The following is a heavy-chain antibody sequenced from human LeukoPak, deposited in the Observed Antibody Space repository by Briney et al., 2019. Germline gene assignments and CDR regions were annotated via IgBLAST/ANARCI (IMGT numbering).Heavy chain of an antibody. CDR1: GYTLTELS. Sequence: ASVKVSCKVSGYTLTELSMHWVRQAPGKGLEWMGGFDPEDGETIYAQKFQGRVTMTEDTSTDTAYMELSSLRSEDTAVYYCATRQYYYDSSGYYFDYWGQGTLVTVSS. J-gene: IGHJ4*02. CDR2: FDPEDGET. V-gene: IGHV1-24*01. D-gene: IGHD3-22*01. CDR3: ATRQYYYDSSGYYFDY.